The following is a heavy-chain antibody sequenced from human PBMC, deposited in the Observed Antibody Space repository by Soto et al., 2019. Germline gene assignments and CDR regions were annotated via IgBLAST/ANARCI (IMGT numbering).Heavy chain of an antibody. V-gene: IGHV1-2*04. D-gene: IGHD3-10*01. CDR3: ARDNSRITMVRGVIPWFDP. Sequence: ASVKVSCKASGYTFTGYYMHWVRQAPGQGLEWMGWINTNSGGTNYAQKFQGWVTMTRDTSISTAYMELSRLRSDDTAVYYCARDNSRITMVRGVIPWFDPWGQGTLVTVSS. J-gene: IGHJ5*02. CDR2: INTNSGGT. CDR1: GYTFTGYY.